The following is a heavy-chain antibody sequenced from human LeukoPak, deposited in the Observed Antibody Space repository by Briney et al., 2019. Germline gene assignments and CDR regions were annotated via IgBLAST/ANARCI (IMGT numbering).Heavy chain of an antibody. D-gene: IGHD1-26*01. CDR2: GTYDGNSK. CDR3: AKNAILGSFDY. Sequence: GGSLRLSCAASGFTFSRYGMHWVRQAPGKGLEWLSYGTYDGNSKNYADSLNDRFTISRDKSTNTLYIQMNSLTAEHRAGHYCAKNAILGSFDYWGQGTLVTVSS. V-gene: IGHV3-30*18. J-gene: IGHJ4*02. CDR1: GFTFSRYG.